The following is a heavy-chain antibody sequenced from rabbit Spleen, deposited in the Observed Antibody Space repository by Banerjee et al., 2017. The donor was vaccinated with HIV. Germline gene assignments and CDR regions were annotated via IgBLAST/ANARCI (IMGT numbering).Heavy chain of an antibody. CDR1: GFDFSSYG. Sequence: QSLEESGGDLVQPGGSLKLSCKASGFDFSSYGVSWVRQAPGKGLEWIGYIDPIFGRTYYASWVNGRFTISRISSTTVTLQTTSLTAADTATYFCARETKYSVYSFNLWGQGTLVTVS. CDR2: IDPIFGRT. J-gene: IGHJ4*01. V-gene: IGHV1S40*01. CDR3: ARETKYSVYSFNL. D-gene: IGHD1-1*01.